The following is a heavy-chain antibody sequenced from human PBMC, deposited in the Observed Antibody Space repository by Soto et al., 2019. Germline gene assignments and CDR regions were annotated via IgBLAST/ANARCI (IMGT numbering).Heavy chain of an antibody. Sequence: QITLKESGPTLVKPTQTLTLTCTFSGFSLSTSGVGVGWIRQPPGKALEWLALIYWDDDKRYSPSLKSRLTITKDTSKNRVVLTMTNMYLVDTATYYCARGITMVRGVIITPFQYWGQGTLVTVSS. J-gene: IGHJ4*02. CDR1: GFSLSTSGVG. D-gene: IGHD3-10*01. V-gene: IGHV2-5*02. CDR3: ARGITMVRGVIITPFQY. CDR2: IYWDDDK.